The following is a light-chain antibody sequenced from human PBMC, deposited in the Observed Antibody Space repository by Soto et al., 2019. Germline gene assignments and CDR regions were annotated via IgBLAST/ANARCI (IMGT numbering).Light chain of an antibody. CDR3: QAYDYSLTASV. CDR2: GNR. J-gene: IGLJ3*02. V-gene: IGLV1-40*01. CDR1: SSNLGAGYD. Sequence: QSVLTQPPSVSGAPGQRVTLSCTGNSSNLGAGYDVHWYQQLPGAAPKPVIFGNRNRPSGVPERFSGSKSGTSASLAITGPQAEDEADYYCQAYDYSLTASVFGGGTKLTVL.